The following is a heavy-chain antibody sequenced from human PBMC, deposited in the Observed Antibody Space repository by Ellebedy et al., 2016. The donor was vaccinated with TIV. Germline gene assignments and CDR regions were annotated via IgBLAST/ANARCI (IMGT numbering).Heavy chain of an antibody. D-gene: IGHD5-18*01. J-gene: IGHJ4*02. CDR3: ARDGGARGYSYGLDY. CDR1: GFTFSSYA. V-gene: IGHV3-30-3*01. Sequence: GGSLRLXXAASGFTFSSYAMHWVRQAPGKGLEWVAVISYDGSNKYYAASVKGRFTISRDNSKNTLYLQMNSLRAEDTAVYYCARDGGARGYSYGLDYWGQGTLVTVSS. CDR2: ISYDGSNK.